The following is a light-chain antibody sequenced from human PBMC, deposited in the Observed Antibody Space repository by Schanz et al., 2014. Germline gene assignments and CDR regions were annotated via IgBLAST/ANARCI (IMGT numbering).Light chain of an antibody. CDR2: DVS. CDR3: SSFTSSSSCL. J-gene: IGLJ2*01. CDR1: SSDVGGYNY. V-gene: IGLV2-11*01. Sequence: QSALTQPRSVSGSPGQSVTISCTGTSSDVGGYNYVSWYQLHPGKAPKLMIYDVSNRPSGVSNRFSGSKSGNTASLTISGLQAEDEADYYCSSFTSSSSCLFGGGTKLTVL.